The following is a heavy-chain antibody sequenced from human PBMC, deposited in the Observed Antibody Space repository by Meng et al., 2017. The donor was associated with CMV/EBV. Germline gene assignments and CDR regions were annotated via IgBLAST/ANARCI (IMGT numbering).Heavy chain of an antibody. D-gene: IGHD3-3*01. Sequence: GESLKISCAASGFTFSSYSMNWVRQAPGKGLEWVSSISSSSSYIYYADSVKGRFTISRDNAKNSLYLQMNSLRAEDTAVYYCAKSPPYDFWSGYDYWGQGTLVTVSS. CDR3: AKSPPYDFWSGYDY. CDR2: ISSSSSYI. CDR1: GFTFSSYS. J-gene: IGHJ4*02. V-gene: IGHV3-21*01.